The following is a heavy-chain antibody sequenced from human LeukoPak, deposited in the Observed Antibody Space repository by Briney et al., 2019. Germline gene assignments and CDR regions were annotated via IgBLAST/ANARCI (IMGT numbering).Heavy chain of an antibody. CDR3: ARMSAVTTFDY. Sequence: SETLSLTCTVSGGSISSYYWSWIRQPPGKGLERIGYIYYSGSTNYNPSLKSRVTISVDTSKNQFSLKLSSVTAADTAVYYCARMSAVTTFDYWGQGTLVTVSS. CDR2: IYYSGST. V-gene: IGHV4-59*01. D-gene: IGHD4-17*01. CDR1: GGSISSYY. J-gene: IGHJ4*02.